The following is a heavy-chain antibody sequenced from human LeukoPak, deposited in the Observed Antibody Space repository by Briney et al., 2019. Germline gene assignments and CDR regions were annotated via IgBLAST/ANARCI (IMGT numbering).Heavy chain of an antibody. CDR1: GFTFSSYA. V-gene: IGHV3-30-3*01. D-gene: IGHD3-22*01. CDR2: ISYDGSNK. CDR3: ARSYDSSGQGAAFDY. J-gene: IGHJ4*02. Sequence: GGSLRLSCAASGFTFSSYAMHWVRQAPGKGLEWVAVISYDGSNKYYADSVKGRFTISRDNSKNTLYLQMNSLRAEDTAVYYCARSYDSSGQGAAFDYWGQGTLVTVSP.